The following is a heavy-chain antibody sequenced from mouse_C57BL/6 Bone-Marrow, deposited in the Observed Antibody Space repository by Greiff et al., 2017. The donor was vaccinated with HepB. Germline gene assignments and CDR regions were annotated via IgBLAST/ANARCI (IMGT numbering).Heavy chain of an antibody. J-gene: IGHJ1*03. Sequence: QVQLQQPGAELVKPGASVKLSCKASGYTFTSYWMHWVKQRPGRGLEGIGRIDPNSGGTKYNEKFKSKATLTVDKPSSTAYMQLSSLTSEDSAVYYCASSMITTYFDVWGTGTTVTVSS. CDR2: IDPNSGGT. V-gene: IGHV1-72*01. D-gene: IGHD2-4*01. CDR3: ASSMITTYFDV. CDR1: GYTFTSYW.